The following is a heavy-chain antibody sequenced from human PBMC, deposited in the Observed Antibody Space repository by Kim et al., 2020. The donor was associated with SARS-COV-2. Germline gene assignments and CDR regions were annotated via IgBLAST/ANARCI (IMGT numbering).Heavy chain of an antibody. V-gene: IGHV1-3*01. J-gene: IGHJ6*02. CDR1: GYTLTRYA. CDR2: INAGNGNT. D-gene: IGHD6-19*01. CDR3: ARSTVAGFYYYSLDV. Sequence: ASVKVSCKASGYTLTRYAMHWVRQAPGQRLEWMGWINAGNGNTKYSQKFQGRVTITRDTSASTAYMELSSLRSEDTAVYYCARSTVAGFYYYSLDVWGQGTTVTVSS.